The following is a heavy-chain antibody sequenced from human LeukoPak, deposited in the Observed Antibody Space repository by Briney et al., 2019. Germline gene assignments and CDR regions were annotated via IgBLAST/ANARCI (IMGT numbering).Heavy chain of an antibody. J-gene: IGHJ1*01. V-gene: IGHV4-59*01. Sequence: SETLSLTCTVSGGSISSYYWSWIRQPPGKGLEWIGDIYYSGSTNYNPSLKSRVTISVDTSKNQFSLKLSSVNAADTAVYYCARWARGVTAATEYFQHWGQGTLVTVSS. CDR3: ARWARGVTAATEYFQH. CDR1: GGSISSYY. CDR2: IYYSGST. D-gene: IGHD2-21*02.